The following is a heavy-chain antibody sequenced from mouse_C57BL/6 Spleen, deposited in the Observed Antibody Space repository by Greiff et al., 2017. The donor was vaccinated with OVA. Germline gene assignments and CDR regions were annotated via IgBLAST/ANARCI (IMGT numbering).Heavy chain of an antibody. CDR2: ISYSGST. J-gene: IGHJ2*01. CDR3: ARWGDEYYFDD. Sequence: EVKLMESGPGLAKPSQTLSLTCSVTGYSITSHYWNWIRKFPGNKLEYMGYISYSGSTYYNPSHKSRISITRDTSKNQYYLQLNSVTTEDTATYYCARWGDEYYFDDWGQGTTLTVSS. CDR1: GYSITSHY. V-gene: IGHV3-8*01. D-gene: IGHD3-3*01.